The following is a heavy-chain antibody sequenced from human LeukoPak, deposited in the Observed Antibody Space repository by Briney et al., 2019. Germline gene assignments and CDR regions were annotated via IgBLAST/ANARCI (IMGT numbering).Heavy chain of an antibody. Sequence: GASVKVSCTDSGYTFTGYYMHWVRQAPGQGLEWMGRINPNSGGTNYAQKFQGRVTMTRDTSIRTAHMELSRLRSDDQAVYYCARAAPGEWELPPPEPRQFDYWGQGTLVTVSS. V-gene: IGHV1-2*06. J-gene: IGHJ4*02. CDR3: ARAAPGEWELPPPEPRQFDY. D-gene: IGHD1-26*01. CDR2: INPNSGGT. CDR1: GYTFTGYY.